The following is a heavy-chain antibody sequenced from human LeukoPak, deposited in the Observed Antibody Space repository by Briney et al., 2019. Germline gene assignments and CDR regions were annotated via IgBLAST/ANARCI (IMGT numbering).Heavy chain of an antibody. CDR3: ARGSRRLADFHY. CDR2: ISYSGST. D-gene: IGHD1-26*01. J-gene: IGHJ4*02. V-gene: IGHV4-39*01. CDR1: GDSISSSDYY. Sequence: SETLSLTCTVSGDSISSSDYYWGWIRQPPGRGLGWIGTISYSGSTYYNPSLQSRVTISVDTSKNQFSLELSSVTAADTAVYYCARGSRRLADFHYWGQGTLVTVSS.